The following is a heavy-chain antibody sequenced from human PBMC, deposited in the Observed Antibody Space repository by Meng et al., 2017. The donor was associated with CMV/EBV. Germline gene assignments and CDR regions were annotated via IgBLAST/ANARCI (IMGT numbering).Heavy chain of an antibody. CDR1: GFTFSSYG. CDR3: AKVSSGGCGGDCYSYYYYGMDV. J-gene: IGHJ6*02. CDR2: IWYDGSNK. D-gene: IGHD2-21*01. V-gene: IGHV3-33*06. Sequence: GESLKISCAASGFTFSSYGMHWVRQAPGKGLEWVAVIWYDGSNKYYADSVKGRFTISRDNSKNMLYLQMNSLRAEDTAVYYCAKVSSGGCGGDCYSYYYYGMDVWGQGTTVTVSS.